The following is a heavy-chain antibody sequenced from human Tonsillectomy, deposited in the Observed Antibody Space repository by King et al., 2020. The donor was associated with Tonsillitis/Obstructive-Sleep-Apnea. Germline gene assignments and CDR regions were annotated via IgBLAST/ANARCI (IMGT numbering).Heavy chain of an antibody. CDR3: AKVVGGSGTRNYFDY. J-gene: IGHJ4*02. CDR2: ISGSGGKT. Sequence: VQLVESGGGLVQPGGSLRLSCAASGFTFSSYAMSWVRQAPGKGLEWVSAISGSGGKTYYADSVKGRFTIARDNSKNTLYLQMNSLRAEDTAVYYCAKVVGGSGTRNYFDYWGQGTLVTVSS. D-gene: IGHD1-7*01. V-gene: IGHV3-23*04. CDR1: GFTFSSYA.